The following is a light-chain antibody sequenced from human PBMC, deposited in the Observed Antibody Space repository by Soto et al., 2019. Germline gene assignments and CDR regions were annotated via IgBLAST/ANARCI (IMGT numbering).Light chain of an antibody. CDR3: QQANSFPLT. J-gene: IGKJ4*01. Sequence: GDRVTLTCRASQDINNWLAWYQQKPGKAPNLLIYTTSNLQSGVPSRFSGSGSGTDFTLTISSLQPEDFATYYCQQANSFPLTFGGGTKVEIK. CDR1: QDINNW. CDR2: TTS. V-gene: IGKV1D-12*01.